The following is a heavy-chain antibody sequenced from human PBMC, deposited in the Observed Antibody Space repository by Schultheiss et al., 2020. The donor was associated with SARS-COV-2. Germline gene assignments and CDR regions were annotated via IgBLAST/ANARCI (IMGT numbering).Heavy chain of an antibody. D-gene: IGHD1-26*01. CDR2: IIPIFGTA. Sequence: SVKVSCKASGDTFSNYAFNWVRQAPGQGLEWMGGIIPIFGTANYAQKFQGRVTITADESTSTAYMELSSLRSEDTAVYYCARSIVGASHDAFDIWGQGTMVTVSS. V-gene: IGHV1-69*13. J-gene: IGHJ3*02. CDR3: ARSIVGASHDAFDI. CDR1: GDTFSNYA.